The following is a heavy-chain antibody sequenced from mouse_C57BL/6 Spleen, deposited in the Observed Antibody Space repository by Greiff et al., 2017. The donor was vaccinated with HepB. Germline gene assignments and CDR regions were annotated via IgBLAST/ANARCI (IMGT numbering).Heavy chain of an antibody. D-gene: IGHD2-3*01. CDR1: GFTFSSYA. Sequence: EVQVVESGGGLVKPGGSLKLSCAASGFTFSSYAMSWVRQTPEKRLEWVATISDGGSYTYYPDNVKGRFTISRDNAKNNLYLQMSHLKSEDTAMYYCARDGGLLLYAMDYWGQGTSVTVSS. V-gene: IGHV5-4*01. CDR3: ARDGGLLLYAMDY. J-gene: IGHJ4*01. CDR2: ISDGGSYT.